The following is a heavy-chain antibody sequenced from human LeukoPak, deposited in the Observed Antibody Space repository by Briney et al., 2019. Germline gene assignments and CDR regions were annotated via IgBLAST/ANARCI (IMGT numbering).Heavy chain of an antibody. Sequence: GGSLRLSCEASGFTFRSYWMHWVRQAPGKGLVWVSRINGDGSSTSYADSVKGRFTISRDNAKNTLYLQMNSLRAEDSAVYYCTRGMLRQPPDYWGQGMLVTVSS. V-gene: IGHV3-74*01. CDR1: GFTFRSYW. CDR3: TRGMLRQPPDY. CDR2: INGDGSST. D-gene: IGHD3-10*02. J-gene: IGHJ4*02.